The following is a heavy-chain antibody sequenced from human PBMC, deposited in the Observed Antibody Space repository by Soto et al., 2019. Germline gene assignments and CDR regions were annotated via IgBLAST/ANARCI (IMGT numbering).Heavy chain of an antibody. CDR1: GGSISSYY. Sequence: QVQLQESGPGLVKPSETLSLTCTVSGGSISSYYWSWIRQPPGKGLEWIGYIYYSGSTNYNPSLNSCSTISVDPPKIQFSLKLSSVTAADTAVYYCARHRRKAGTGLSYYYGMDVWGQGTTVTVSS. D-gene: IGHD6-19*01. V-gene: IGHV4-59*08. CDR3: ARHRRKAGTGLSYYYGMDV. CDR2: IYYSGST. J-gene: IGHJ6*02.